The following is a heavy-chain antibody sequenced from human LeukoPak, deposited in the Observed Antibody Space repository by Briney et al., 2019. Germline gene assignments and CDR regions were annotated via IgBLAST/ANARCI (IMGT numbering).Heavy chain of an antibody. J-gene: IGHJ6*04. V-gene: IGHV1-69*01. D-gene: IGHD2-2*01. CDR3: ARGCSSTSCYADYYYYGMDV. CDR2: IIPIFGTA. CDR1: GGTFSSYA. Sequence: GASVKVSCKAPGGTFSSYAISWVRQAPGQGLEWMGGIIPIFGTANYAQKFQGRVTITADESTSTAYMELSSLRSEDTAVYYCARGCSSTSCYADYYYYGMDVWGKGTTVTVSS.